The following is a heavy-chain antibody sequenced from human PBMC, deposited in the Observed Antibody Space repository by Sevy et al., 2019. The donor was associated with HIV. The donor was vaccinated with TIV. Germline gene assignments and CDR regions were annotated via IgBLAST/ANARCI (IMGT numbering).Heavy chain of an antibody. V-gene: IGHV3-72*01. CDR1: GFTFSDHY. J-gene: IGHJ3*02. CDR2: IRNKANSYTT. D-gene: IGHD2-21*01. CDR3: ARDRGGASDAFDI. Sequence: GGSLRLSCAASGFTFSDHYMDWVRQAPGKGLEWVGRIRNKANSYTTEYAASVKGRFTISRDDSKKTLYLQMKSLKIEDTALHYCARDRGGASDAFDIWGQGTMVTVSS.